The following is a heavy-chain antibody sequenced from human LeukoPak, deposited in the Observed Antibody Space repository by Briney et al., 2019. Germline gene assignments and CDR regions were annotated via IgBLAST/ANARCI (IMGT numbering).Heavy chain of an antibody. J-gene: IGHJ6*03. Sequence: SETLSLTCAVYGGSFSGYYWCWIRQPPGKGLEWIGEINHSGSTNYNPSLKSRVTISVDTSKNQFSLKLSSVTAADTAVYYCARERGCSSTSCQNNYYYMDVWGKGTTVTVSS. CDR1: GGSFSGYY. V-gene: IGHV4-34*01. D-gene: IGHD2-2*01. CDR2: INHSGST. CDR3: ARERGCSSTSCQNNYYYMDV.